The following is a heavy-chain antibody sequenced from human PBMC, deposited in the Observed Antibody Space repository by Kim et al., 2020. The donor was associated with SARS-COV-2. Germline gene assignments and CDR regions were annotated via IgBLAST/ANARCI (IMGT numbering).Heavy chain of an antibody. CDR3: AREKYYDFWSCYYTYYGMDV. CDR2: ISAYNGNT. CDR1: GYTFTSYG. J-gene: IGHJ6*02. D-gene: IGHD3-3*01. Sequence: ASVKVSCKASGYTFTSYGISWVRQAPGQGLEWMGWISAYNGNTNYAQKLQGRVTMTTDTSTSTAYMELRSLRSDDTAVYYCAREKYYDFWSCYYTYYGMDVWGQGTTVTVSS. V-gene: IGHV1-18*01.